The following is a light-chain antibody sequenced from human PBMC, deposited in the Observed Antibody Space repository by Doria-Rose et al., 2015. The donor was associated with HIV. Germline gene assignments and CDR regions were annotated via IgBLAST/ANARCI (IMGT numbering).Light chain of an antibody. J-gene: IGKJ1*01. CDR1: QRFSSTY. CDR3: HQYGTSWT. CDR2: DGS. Sequence: TQFPGTLSLSPGERATLSRRASQRFSSTYLAWYQQKPGQAPSLLIYDGSTMATGIPDRFSASGSGTDVTLTINRLEPEDFALYYCHQYGTSWTFGQGTKVEI. V-gene: IGKV3-20*01.